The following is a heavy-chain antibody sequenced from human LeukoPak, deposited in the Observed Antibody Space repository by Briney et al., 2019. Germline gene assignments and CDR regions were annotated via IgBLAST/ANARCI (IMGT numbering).Heavy chain of an antibody. CDR3: ARALTRDAFDT. V-gene: IGHV3-48*03. D-gene: IGHD1-14*01. CDR1: GFTFSSYE. Sequence: PGGSLRLSCAASGFTFSSYEMNWVRQAPGKGLEWVSYISSSGSTIYYADSVKGRFTISRDNAKNSLYLQMNSLRAEDTAVYFCARALTRDAFDTWGQGTMVTVSS. J-gene: IGHJ3*02. CDR2: ISSSGSTI.